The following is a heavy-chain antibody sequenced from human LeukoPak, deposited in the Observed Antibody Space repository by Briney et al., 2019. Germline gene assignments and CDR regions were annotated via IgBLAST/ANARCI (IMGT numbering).Heavy chain of an antibody. V-gene: IGHV3-23*01. CDR1: GFTFSSYA. CDR3: ARDKGYCSGGICYSGLYYYYGMDV. Sequence: PGGSLRLSCEASGFTFSSYAMSWVRQAPGKGLEWVSAISGSGGSTYYADSVKGRFTISRDNSKNTLYLQMNSLRAEDTAVYYCARDKGYCSGGICYSGLYYYYGMDVWGQGTTVTVSS. J-gene: IGHJ6*02. D-gene: IGHD2-15*01. CDR2: ISGSGGST.